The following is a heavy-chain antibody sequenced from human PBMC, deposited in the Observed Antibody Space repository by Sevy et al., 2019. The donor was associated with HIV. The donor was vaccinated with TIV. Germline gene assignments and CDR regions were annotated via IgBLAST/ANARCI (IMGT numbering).Heavy chain of an antibody. CDR3: SREDYYFIMDV. Sequence: GWSLRLSCAASGFSFSSYAMHWVRQAPGKGLEWVAEISYDGSNKYYADSVKGRFTISRDNSKNTLYLQMNSLRAEDTAVYFCSREDYYFIMDVWGQGTTVTVSS. J-gene: IGHJ6*02. V-gene: IGHV3-30*04. CDR1: GFSFSSYA. CDR2: ISYDGSNK.